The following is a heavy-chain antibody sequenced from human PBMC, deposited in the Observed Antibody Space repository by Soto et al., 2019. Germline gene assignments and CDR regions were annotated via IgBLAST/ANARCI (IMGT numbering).Heavy chain of an antibody. D-gene: IGHD3-10*01. CDR1: GYTFSTYW. V-gene: IGHV3-74*01. Sequence: EVQLVESGGGTVQPGGSLRLSCAASGYTFSTYWMHWVRQAPGKGLVWVSRITPEWTTINYADSVRGRFTLSRDNAKNTLSLQMNSPRAEDTAVYYGTRDTYGPYAHWGQGTLVTVSP. CDR2: ITPEWTTI. J-gene: IGHJ4*02. CDR3: TRDTYGPYAH.